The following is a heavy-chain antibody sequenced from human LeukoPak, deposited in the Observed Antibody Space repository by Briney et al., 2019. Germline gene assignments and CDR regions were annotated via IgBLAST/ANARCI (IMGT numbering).Heavy chain of an antibody. CDR2: ITGSGDRT. Sequence: GGSLRLSCAASGFTFSDYAMNWVRQAPGKGLEWVSGITGSGDRTEYADSVKGRFTISRDNSKSTLYLQMDSLGAGDAAVYYCAKTRPLDSSSWSHGDYWGQGTLVTVSS. CDR3: AKTRPLDSSSWSHGDY. CDR1: GFTFSDYA. V-gene: IGHV3-23*01. J-gene: IGHJ4*02. D-gene: IGHD6-13*01.